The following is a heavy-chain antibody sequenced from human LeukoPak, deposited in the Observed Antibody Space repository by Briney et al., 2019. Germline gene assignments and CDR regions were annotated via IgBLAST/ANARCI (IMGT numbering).Heavy chain of an antibody. V-gene: IGHV3-30*18. D-gene: IGHD3-22*01. J-gene: IGHJ4*02. CDR2: ISYDGGNK. CDR1: GFTFSSYG. Sequence: GGSLRLSCAASGFTFSSYGMHWVRQAPGKGLEWVAVISYDGGNKYYADSVKGRFTISRDNSKSTLYLQVNSLRAEDTAVYYCANENYYDSSGFPDHWGQGTLVTVSS. CDR3: ANENYYDSSGFPDH.